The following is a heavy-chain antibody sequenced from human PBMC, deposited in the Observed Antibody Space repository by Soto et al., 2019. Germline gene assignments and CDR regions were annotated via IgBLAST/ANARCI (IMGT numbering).Heavy chain of an antibody. D-gene: IGHD2-21*02. V-gene: IGHV4-4*07. CDR3: AVAYCGGDCYYFQH. J-gene: IGHJ1*01. CDR2: IYTSGST. Sequence: SETLSLTCTVSGGSISSYYWSWIRQPAGKGLEWIGRIYTSGSTNYNPSLKSRVTMSVDTSKNQFSLKLSSVTAADTAVYYCAVAYCGGDCYYFQHWGQGTLVTVSS. CDR1: GGSISSYY.